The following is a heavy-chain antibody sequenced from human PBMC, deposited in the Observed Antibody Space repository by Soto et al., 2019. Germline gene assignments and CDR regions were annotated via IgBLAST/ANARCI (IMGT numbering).Heavy chain of an antibody. V-gene: IGHV1-18*04. D-gene: IGHD6-13*01. J-gene: IGHJ6*02. Sequence: QVQLVQSGAEVKKPGASVKVSCKASGYTFTSYGISWVRQAPGQGLEWMGWISAYNGNTNYAQKLQGRVTMTTDKSTSTAYMELRSLRSDDTAVYYCARDGPQGGSWTPYYYYGMDVWGQGTTVTVSS. CDR3: ARDGPQGGSWTPYYYYGMDV. CDR2: ISAYNGNT. CDR1: GYTFTSYG.